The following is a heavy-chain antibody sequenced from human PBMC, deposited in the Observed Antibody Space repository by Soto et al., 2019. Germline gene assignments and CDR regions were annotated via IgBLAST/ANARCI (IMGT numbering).Heavy chain of an antibody. CDR1: GFTFSSYA. J-gene: IGHJ6*02. V-gene: IGHV3-30-3*01. CDR2: ISYDGSNK. D-gene: IGHD5-18*01. CDR3: ARELGEDTAMATYYYYGMDV. Sequence: PGGSLRLSWAASGFTFSSYAMHWVRQAPGKGLEWVAVISYDGSNKYYADSVKGRFTISRDNSKNTLFLQMNSLRAEDTAAYHCARELGEDTAMATYYYYGMDVWGQGTTATVSS.